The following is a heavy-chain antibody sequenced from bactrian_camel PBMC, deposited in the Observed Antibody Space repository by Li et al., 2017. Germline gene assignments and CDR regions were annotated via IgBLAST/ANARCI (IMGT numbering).Heavy chain of an antibody. V-gene: IGHV3S54*01. Sequence: HVQLVESGGGSVQAGGSLRLSCTTSSDTYSRNCMGWFRQAPGKERESVASIYPTRGIKAYGVSVKGRFTLSLDNAKNTLYLQMNSLKPEDTATYYCAGRQYCYKAVYDYYGQGTQVTVS. CDR2: IYPTRGIK. CDR3: AGRQYCYKAVYDY. CDR1: SDTYSRNC. J-gene: IGHJ4*01. D-gene: IGHD2*01.